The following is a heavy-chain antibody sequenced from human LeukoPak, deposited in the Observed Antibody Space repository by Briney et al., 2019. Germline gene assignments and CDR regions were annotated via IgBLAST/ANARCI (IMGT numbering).Heavy chain of an antibody. CDR1: AGSISPYY. CDR2: IYYSGST. Sequence: SETLSLTCTVSAGSISPYYWNWIRQPPGKGLEWIGYIYYSGSTIYNPSLQSRVTISVDTSKNQFSLNLKSVTAADTAVYYCARGYSSSWFYYAMDVWGQGTTVTVSS. CDR3: ARGYSSSWFYYAMDV. V-gene: IGHV4-59*01. D-gene: IGHD6-13*01. J-gene: IGHJ6*02.